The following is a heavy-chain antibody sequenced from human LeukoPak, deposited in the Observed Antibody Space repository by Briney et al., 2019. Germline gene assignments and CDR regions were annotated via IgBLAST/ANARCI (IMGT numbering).Heavy chain of an antibody. CDR2: IYHSGST. J-gene: IGHJ6*03. Sequence: SETLSLTCAVSGGSISSSNWWSWVRQPPGKGLEWIGEIYHSGSTNYNPSLKSRVTISVDKSKNQFSLKLSSVTAADTAVYYCATGRLSYYYDSSGYYPVYYYYMDVWGKGTTVTVSS. CDR1: GGSISSSNW. D-gene: IGHD3-22*01. V-gene: IGHV4-4*02. CDR3: ATGRLSYYYDSSGYYPVYYYYMDV.